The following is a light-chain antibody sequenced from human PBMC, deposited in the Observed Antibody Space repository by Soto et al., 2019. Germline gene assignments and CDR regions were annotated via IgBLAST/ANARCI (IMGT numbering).Light chain of an antibody. Sequence: QSVLTQSASVSGSPGQSITISCTGTSSDVGNYNYVSWYQQHPGEVPKLIIFNVNNRPSGVSNRFSGSKSGNTASLTISGLQAEDEADYYCSSFTSSTTYVFGTGNQLTVL. J-gene: IGLJ1*01. CDR2: NVN. CDR3: SSFTSSTTYV. CDR1: SSDVGNYNY. V-gene: IGLV2-14*01.